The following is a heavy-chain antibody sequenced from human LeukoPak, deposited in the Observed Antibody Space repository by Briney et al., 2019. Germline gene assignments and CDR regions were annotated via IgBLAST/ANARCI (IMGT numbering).Heavy chain of an antibody. CDR2: NNPHSGGT. Sequence: ASVKVSCKASGYTFTGYYMHWVRQAPGQGLEWMGWNNPHSGGTKYAQKFQGRVTMTRDTSLSTAYMELSRLRSDDTAVYYCARDFTAATTVTTGYNWFDPWGQGTLVTVSS. V-gene: IGHV1-2*02. CDR1: GYTFTGYY. CDR3: ARDFTAATTVTTGYNWFDP. J-gene: IGHJ5*02. D-gene: IGHD4-17*01.